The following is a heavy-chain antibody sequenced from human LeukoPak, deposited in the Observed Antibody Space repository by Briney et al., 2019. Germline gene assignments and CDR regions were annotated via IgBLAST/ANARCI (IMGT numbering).Heavy chain of an antibody. Sequence: GGSLRLSCAASGFSVSNYWMSWVRQTPGKGLEWVASIKRDGSEKYYVDSVKGRFTISKDNSKNSLYLQMNSLRAEDTAVYYCARGPSGYHNTGGQGTLVTVSS. CDR2: IKRDGSEK. CDR1: GFSVSNYW. CDR3: ARGPSGYHNT. J-gene: IGHJ4*02. V-gene: IGHV3-7*01. D-gene: IGHD5-12*01.